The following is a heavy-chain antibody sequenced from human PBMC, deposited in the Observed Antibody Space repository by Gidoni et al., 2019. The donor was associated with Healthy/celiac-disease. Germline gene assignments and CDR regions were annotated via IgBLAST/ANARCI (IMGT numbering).Heavy chain of an antibody. V-gene: IGHV1-18*01. J-gene: IGHJ4*02. CDR1: GDTCTSYG. Sequence: QVQLVQSGAEVKKPGASVKVSCKAAGDTCTSYGISWVRQAPGQGLEWMGWISAYNGNTNYAQKLQGRVTMTTDTSTSTAYMELRSLRSDDTAVYYCAREIGDYGDHGTFDYWGQGTLVTVSS. CDR2: ISAYNGNT. D-gene: IGHD4-17*01. CDR3: AREIGDYGDHGTFDY.